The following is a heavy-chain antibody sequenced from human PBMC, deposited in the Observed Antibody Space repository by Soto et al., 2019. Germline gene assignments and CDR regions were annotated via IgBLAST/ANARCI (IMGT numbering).Heavy chain of an antibody. J-gene: IGHJ6*02. CDR1: GGSISSYY. V-gene: IGHV4-59*01. D-gene: IGHD1-7*01. CDR2: IYYSGST. CDR3: ARDLQAGTWYYYGMDV. Sequence: SETLSLTCTVSGGSISSYYWSWIRQPPGKGLEWIGYIYYSGSTNYNPSLKSRVTISVDTSKNQFSLNLSSVTAADTAVYYCARDLQAGTWYYYGMDVWGQGTTVTVSS.